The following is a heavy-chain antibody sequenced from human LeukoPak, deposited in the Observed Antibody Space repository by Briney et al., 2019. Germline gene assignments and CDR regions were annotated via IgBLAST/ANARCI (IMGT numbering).Heavy chain of an antibody. Sequence: GGSLRLSCAPSGFTFSSYSMNWVRQAPGKGREGVSSISSSSSYIYYADSVKGRFTISRDNAKNSLYLQMNSLRAEDTAVYCCARDRGSGWYLGYWGQGTLVTVPS. V-gene: IGHV3-21*01. CDR1: GFTFSSYS. CDR2: ISSSSSYI. CDR3: ARDRGSGWYLGY. D-gene: IGHD6-19*01. J-gene: IGHJ4*02.